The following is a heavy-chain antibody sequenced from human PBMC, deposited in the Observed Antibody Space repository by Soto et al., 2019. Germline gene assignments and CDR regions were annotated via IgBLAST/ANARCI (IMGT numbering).Heavy chain of an antibody. CDR1: GDSISSSSYY. CDR2: IYYGATT. Sequence: PSETLSLTCTVSGDSISSSSYYWGWIRQPPGKGLEWIGSIYYGATTFYNPSLKSRVTISVDTSKNQFSLRLSSVTAADTAVYYCSKTDYYYHGMDVWGQGTTVT. V-gene: IGHV4-39*01. J-gene: IGHJ6*02. CDR3: SKTDYYYHGMDV.